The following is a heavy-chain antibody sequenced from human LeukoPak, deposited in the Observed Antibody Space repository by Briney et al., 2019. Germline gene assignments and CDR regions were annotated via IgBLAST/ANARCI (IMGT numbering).Heavy chain of an antibody. J-gene: IGHJ4*02. CDR3: ARTNPVYGDYDY. V-gene: IGHV3-53*01. CDR1: GFAASSRY. Sequence: SGGSLRLSCPTSGFAASSRYMSWVRQAPGKGLQWVSVMFPDGRTFYGDSVRGRFTISRDLARNTLLLQMHSLRADDTAVHYCARTNPVYGDYDYWGQGTLVTVSS. D-gene: IGHD4-17*01. CDR2: MFPDGRT.